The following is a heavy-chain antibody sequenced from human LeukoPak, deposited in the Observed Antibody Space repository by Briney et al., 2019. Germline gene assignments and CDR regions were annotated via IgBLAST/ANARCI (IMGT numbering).Heavy chain of an antibody. J-gene: IGHJ1*01. Sequence: GGSLRLSCAASVFTFSSYWMNWARQAPGKGLEWVASINHNGNVNYYVDSVKGRFTISRDNAQNSMYLQMNGLRGEDTAVYYCTSWGDTTAEYFQRWGQGTLVTVSS. V-gene: IGHV3-7*01. CDR3: TSWGDTTAEYFQR. CDR2: INHNGNVN. D-gene: IGHD2-21*02. CDR1: VFTFSSYW.